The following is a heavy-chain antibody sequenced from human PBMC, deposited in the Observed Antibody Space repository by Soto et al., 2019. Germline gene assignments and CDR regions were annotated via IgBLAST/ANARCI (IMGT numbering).Heavy chain of an antibody. D-gene: IGHD3-10*01. Sequence: GGSLRLSCVASGFTFSSYAMSWVRQAPGKGLEWVSAISGSGGSTYYADSVKGRFTISRDNSKNTLYLQMNSPRAEDTAVYYCAKRGSLLWFGELLYDYYYYMDVWGKGTTVTVSS. CDR2: ISGSGGST. V-gene: IGHV3-23*01. J-gene: IGHJ6*03. CDR3: AKRGSLLWFGELLYDYYYYMDV. CDR1: GFTFSSYA.